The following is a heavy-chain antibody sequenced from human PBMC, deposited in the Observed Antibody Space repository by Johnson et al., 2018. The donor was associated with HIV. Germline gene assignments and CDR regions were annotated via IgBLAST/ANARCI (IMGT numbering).Heavy chain of an antibody. CDR2: INWNGGRT. Sequence: VQLVESGGGLVQPGGSLRLSCAASGFTFSSYAMSWVRQAPGKGLEWVSGINWNGGRTGYADSVKGRFTISRDNAKNSLYLQMNSLRAEDTALYYCAREVGIQLWSGDAFDIWGQGTMVTVSS. V-gene: IGHV3-20*04. D-gene: IGHD5-18*01. CDR3: AREVGIQLWSGDAFDI. CDR1: GFTFSSYA. J-gene: IGHJ3*02.